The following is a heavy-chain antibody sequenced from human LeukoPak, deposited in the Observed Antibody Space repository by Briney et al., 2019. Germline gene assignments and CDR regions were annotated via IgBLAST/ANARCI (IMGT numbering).Heavy chain of an antibody. Sequence: GGSLRLSCSASGISFSDYHMSWVRQAPGKGLEWVANIKQDGSEKYYVDSVKGRFTISRDNAKNSLYLQMNSLRAEDTAVYFCAGDLRYYYGSGSYYGPFEYWGQGTLVTVSS. CDR3: AGDLRYYYGSGSYYGPFEY. CDR2: IKQDGSEK. V-gene: IGHV3-7*01. CDR1: GISFSDYH. J-gene: IGHJ4*02. D-gene: IGHD3-10*01.